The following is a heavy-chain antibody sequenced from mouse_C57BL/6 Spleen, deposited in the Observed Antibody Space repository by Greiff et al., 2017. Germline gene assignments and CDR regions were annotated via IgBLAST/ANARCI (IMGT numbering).Heavy chain of an antibody. Sequence: VQLQQSGAELVRPGASVTLSCKASGYTFTDYEMHWVKQTPVHGLEWIGAIDPETGGTAYNQKFKGKAILTADKSSSTAYMELRSLTSEDSAVYYCTGDYGSSYVSYYWGQGTTLTVSS. CDR2: IDPETGGT. CDR1: GYTFTDYE. J-gene: IGHJ2*01. D-gene: IGHD1-1*01. V-gene: IGHV1-15*01. CDR3: TGDYGSSYVSYY.